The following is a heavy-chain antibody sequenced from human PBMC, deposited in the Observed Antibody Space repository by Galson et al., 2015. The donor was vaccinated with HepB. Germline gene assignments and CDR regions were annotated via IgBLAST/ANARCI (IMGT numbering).Heavy chain of an antibody. CDR3: ARDGAVDPAMVTTFDY. V-gene: IGHV1-46*03. J-gene: IGHJ4*02. Sequence: SVKVSCKASGYTFTSYDMHWVRQAPGQGLEWMGIINPSSGSTSYAQRFQGRVTMTRDTSTSTVYMELSSLRSEDTAVYYCARDGAVDPAMVTTFDYWGQGTLVTVSS. D-gene: IGHD5-18*01. CDR2: INPSSGST. CDR1: GYTFTSYD.